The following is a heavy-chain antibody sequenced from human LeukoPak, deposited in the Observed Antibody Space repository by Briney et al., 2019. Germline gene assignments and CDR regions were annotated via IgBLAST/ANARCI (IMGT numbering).Heavy chain of an antibody. CDR1: GYTFTIYG. D-gene: IGHD3-10*01. V-gene: IGHV1-18*01. CDR2: ISVYNGNT. Sequence: GASMNVSYKASGYTFTIYGISWVRQAPGQGLEWMGWISVYNGNTKYAQKLQGRVTMTTDTSTNTAYMELRSLRSDDTAVYYCARDRATMVRGVVDYWGQGTLVTVSS. CDR3: ARDRATMVRGVVDY. J-gene: IGHJ4*02.